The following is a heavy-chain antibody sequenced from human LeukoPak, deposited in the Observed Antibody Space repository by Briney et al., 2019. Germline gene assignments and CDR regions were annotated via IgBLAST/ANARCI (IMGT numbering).Heavy chain of an antibody. CDR3: VRDQWGIVGANFDY. J-gene: IGHJ4*02. D-gene: IGHD1-26*01. CDR2: IYSSGST. CDR1: SGSISSGTYY. Sequence: SETLSLTCTVSSGSISSGTYYWSWIRQPAGKGLEWIGRIYSSGSTNYNPSLKSRVTISVDTSKNQFSLKLSSVTAADTAMYYCVRDQWGIVGANFDYWGQGILVTVSS. V-gene: IGHV4-61*02.